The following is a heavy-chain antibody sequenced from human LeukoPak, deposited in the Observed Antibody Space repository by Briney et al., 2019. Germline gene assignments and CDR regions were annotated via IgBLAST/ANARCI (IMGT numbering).Heavy chain of an antibody. CDR2: ISSSSSYI. V-gene: IGHV3-21*01. J-gene: IGHJ3*02. D-gene: IGHD2-15*01. Sequence: GGSLRLSCAASGFTFSSYSMNWVRQAPGKGLEWVSSISSSSSYIYYADSVKGRFTISRDNAKNSLYLQMNSLRAEDTAVYYCARRCSGGSCYGYDAFDIWGQGTMVTVSS. CDR1: GFTFSSYS. CDR3: ARRCSGGSCYGYDAFDI.